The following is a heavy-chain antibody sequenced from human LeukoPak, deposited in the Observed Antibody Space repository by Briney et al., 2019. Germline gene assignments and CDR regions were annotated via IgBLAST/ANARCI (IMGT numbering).Heavy chain of an antibody. J-gene: IGHJ4*02. CDR3: ARDLTRFNFGGNPPGY. Sequence: ASVKVSCKASGYTFTSYGISWVRQAPGQGLEWMGWISAYNGNTNYAQKLQGRVTMTTDTSTSTAYMELRSLRSDDTAVYYCARDLTRFNFGGNPPGYWGRGTLVTVSS. V-gene: IGHV1-18*01. CDR2: ISAYNGNT. CDR1: GYTFTSYG. D-gene: IGHD4-23*01.